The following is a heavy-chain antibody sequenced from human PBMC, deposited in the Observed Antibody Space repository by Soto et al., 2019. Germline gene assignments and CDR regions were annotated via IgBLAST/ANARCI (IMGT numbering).Heavy chain of an antibody. CDR1: GFTFSSYD. CDR3: TRTGRGYGMDV. Sequence: EVQLVESGGGLVQPGGSLRLSCAASGFTFSSYDMHWVRQATGKGLEWVSAIGTAGDTYYPGSVKGRFTISRENAKHFLYLQMSSLRAGDTAVSYRTRTGRGYGMDVWGQGTTVTVSS. V-gene: IGHV3-13*04. CDR2: IGTAGDT. J-gene: IGHJ6*02.